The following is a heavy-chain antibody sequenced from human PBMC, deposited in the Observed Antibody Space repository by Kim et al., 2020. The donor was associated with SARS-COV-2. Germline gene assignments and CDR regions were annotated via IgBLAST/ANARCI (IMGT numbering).Heavy chain of an antibody. V-gene: IGHV4-4*02. CDR2: IYHSGST. CDR1: GGSISSSNW. J-gene: IGHJ4*02. CDR3: AREIIAVAGRYYFDY. Sequence: SETLSLTCAVSGGSISSSNWWSWVRQPPGKGLEWIGEIYHSGSTNYNPSLKSRVTISVDKSKNQFSLKLSSVTAADTAVYYCAREIIAVAGRYYFDYWGQGTLVTVSS. D-gene: IGHD6-19*01.